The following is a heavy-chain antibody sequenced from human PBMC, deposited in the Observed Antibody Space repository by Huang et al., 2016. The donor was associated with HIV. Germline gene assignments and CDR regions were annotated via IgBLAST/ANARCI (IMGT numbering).Heavy chain of an antibody. Sequence: QVQLVQSGAAVKKPGASMKVSCRASGYTFTDHYLHWVRQAPGKGPEWMGWINPNSGGRNYEQRLQGRVTMTRDTSINTVYMELRSLRSDDTAVYYCARDPGGSGYFWYLDLWGRGTPVIVSS. CDR3: ARDPGGSGYFWYLDL. D-gene: IGHD3-22*01. CDR2: INPNSGGR. CDR1: GYTFTDHY. J-gene: IGHJ2*01. V-gene: IGHV1-2*02.